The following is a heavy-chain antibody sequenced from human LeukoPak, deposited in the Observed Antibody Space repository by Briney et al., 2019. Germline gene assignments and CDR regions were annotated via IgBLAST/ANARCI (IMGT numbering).Heavy chain of an antibody. CDR3: TTDPPTYYDFWSGYQEYYFDY. Sequence: GGSLRLSCAASGFTFSNSWMNWVRQAPGKGLEWVGRIKSKTDGGTTDYAAPVKGRFTISRDDSKNTLYLQMNSLKTEDTAVYYCTTDPPTYYDFWSGYQEYYFDYWGQGTLVTASS. CDR2: IKSKTDGGTT. CDR1: GFTFSNSW. J-gene: IGHJ4*02. D-gene: IGHD3-3*01. V-gene: IGHV3-15*01.